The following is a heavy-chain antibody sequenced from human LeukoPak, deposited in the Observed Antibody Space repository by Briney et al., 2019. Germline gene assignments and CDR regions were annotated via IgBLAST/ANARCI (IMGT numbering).Heavy chain of an antibody. D-gene: IGHD6-13*01. V-gene: IGHV3-66*02. CDR2: IYSGGST. Sequence: GGSLRHSCAASGFTVSSNYMSWVRQAPGKGLEWVSVIYSGGSTYYADSVKGRFTISRDNSKNTLYLQMNSLRAEDTAVYYCARGGSSHPFDPWGQGTLVTVSS. CDR3: ARGGSSHPFDP. J-gene: IGHJ5*02. CDR1: GFTVSSNY.